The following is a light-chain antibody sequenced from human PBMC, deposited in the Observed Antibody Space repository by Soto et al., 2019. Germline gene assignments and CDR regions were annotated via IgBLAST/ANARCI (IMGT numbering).Light chain of an antibody. CDR1: QDIANY. CDR2: DAS. Sequence: QMTQSPSSLSASGGDRVTITCQASQDIANYLNWYQQKAGRAPKFLIYDASNLETGVPSRFSGSGSGTDFTLTISSLQPEDIATYYCQQYDNLPLTFGGGTKVDIK. CDR3: QQYDNLPLT. J-gene: IGKJ4*01. V-gene: IGKV1-33*01.